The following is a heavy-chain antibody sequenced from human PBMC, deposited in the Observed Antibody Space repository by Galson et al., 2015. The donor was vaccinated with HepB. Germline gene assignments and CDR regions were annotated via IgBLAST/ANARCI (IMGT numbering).Heavy chain of an antibody. Sequence: SVKVSCKASGGTFSSYTISWVRQAPGQGLEWMGRIIPILGIANYAQKFQGRVTITADKSTSTAYMELSSLRSEDTAVYYCARDDTSYYDSSGYHDYWGQGTLVTVSS. V-gene: IGHV1-69*04. CDR3: ARDDTSYYDSSGYHDY. J-gene: IGHJ4*02. CDR2: IIPILGIA. CDR1: GGTFSSYT. D-gene: IGHD3-22*01.